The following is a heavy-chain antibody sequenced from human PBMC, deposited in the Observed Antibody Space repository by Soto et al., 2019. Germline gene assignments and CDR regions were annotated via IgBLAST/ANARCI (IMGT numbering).Heavy chain of an antibody. CDR2: IYYSGST. J-gene: IGHJ6*02. V-gene: IGHV4-59*08. CDR3: ARLNGYCVSTGCHGYYGMDV. D-gene: IGHD2-2*03. CDR1: GGSISSYY. Sequence: PSETLSLTCTVSGGSISSYYWSWIRQPPGKGLEWIGYIYYSGSTNYNPSLKSRVTISVDTSKNQFSLKLSSVTAADTAVYYCARLNGYCVSTGCHGYYGMDVWGQGTTVT.